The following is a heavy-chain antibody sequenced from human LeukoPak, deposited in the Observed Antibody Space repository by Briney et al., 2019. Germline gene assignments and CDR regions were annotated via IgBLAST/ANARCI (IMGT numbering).Heavy chain of an antibody. V-gene: IGHV1-69*05. J-gene: IGHJ4*02. CDR3: ARRWPHSSGYYLFDY. CDR2: IIPVFGEA. Sequence: ASVKVSCRASGGTFSSHGMSWVRQAPGQGLEWVGGIIPVFGEANYAQKFQGRVTITTDESTSTAYMELSSLRSEDTALYYCARRWPHSSGYYLFDYWGQGTLVTVSS. CDR1: GGTFSSHG. D-gene: IGHD3-22*01.